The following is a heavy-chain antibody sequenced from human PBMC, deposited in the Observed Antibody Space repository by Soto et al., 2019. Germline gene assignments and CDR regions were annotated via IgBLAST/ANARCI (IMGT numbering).Heavy chain of an antibody. CDR2: IASSGGTI. CDR1: GFTFSDYY. Sequence: GGSLRLSCAASGFTFSDYYMSWIRQPPGKGLEWISYIASSGGTIYYADSVKGRFTISRDNAKNSLYLQMNGLRAEDTAVYYCARDPLHHGSTFDYWGQGTLVTVSS. CDR3: ARDPLHHGSTFDY. J-gene: IGHJ4*02. V-gene: IGHV3-11*01. D-gene: IGHD3-10*01.